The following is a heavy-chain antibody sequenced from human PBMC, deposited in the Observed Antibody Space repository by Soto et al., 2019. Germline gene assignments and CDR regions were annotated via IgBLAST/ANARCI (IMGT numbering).Heavy chain of an antibody. CDR3: ARAPGGYDFWSGYYNYYYGMDV. J-gene: IGHJ6*02. V-gene: IGHV1-18*01. CDR1: GYTFTSYG. Sequence: ASVKVSCKASGYTFTSYGISWVRQAPGQGLEWMGWISAYNGNTNYAQKLQGRVTMTTDTSTSTAYMELRSLRSDDTAVYYCARAPGGYDFWSGYYNYYYGMDVWGQGTTVTVSS. D-gene: IGHD3-3*01. CDR2: ISAYNGNT.